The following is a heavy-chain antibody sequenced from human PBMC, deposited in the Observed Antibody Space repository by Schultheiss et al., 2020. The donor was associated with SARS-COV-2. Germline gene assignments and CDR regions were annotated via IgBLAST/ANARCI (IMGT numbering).Heavy chain of an antibody. D-gene: IGHD4-17*01. CDR1: GGSISSGGYY. Sequence: SETLSLTCTVPGGSISSGGYYWSWIRQHPGKGLEWIGYIYYSGSTYYNPSLKSRVTISVDTSKNQFSLKLSSVTAADTAVYYCARGWDGDYSSPPNWFDPWGQATLVTVSS. J-gene: IGHJ5*02. V-gene: IGHV4-31*03. CDR2: IYYSGST. CDR3: ARGWDGDYSSPPNWFDP.